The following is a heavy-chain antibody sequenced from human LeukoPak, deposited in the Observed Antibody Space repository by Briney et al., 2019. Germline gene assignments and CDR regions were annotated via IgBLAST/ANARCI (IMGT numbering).Heavy chain of an antibody. D-gene: IGHD2-15*01. CDR2: ISAYNGNA. J-gene: IGHJ4*02. CDR3: ARVGEYCSGDSCLDY. Sequence: ASVKVSCKASGYTFTSYDINWVRQATGQGLEWMGWISAYNGNADYAQKFQGRVTMTTDTSTSIGYMELRTLRSDDTAVYYCARVGEYCSGDSCLDYWGQGTLVTVSS. CDR1: GYTFTSYD. V-gene: IGHV1-18*01.